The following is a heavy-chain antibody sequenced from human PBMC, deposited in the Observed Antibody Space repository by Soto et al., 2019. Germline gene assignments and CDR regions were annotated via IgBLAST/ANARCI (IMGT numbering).Heavy chain of an antibody. CDR3: ARDSGYGSGSYFTIDY. J-gene: IGHJ4*02. Sequence: WASVKVSCKASGGTFSSYAISWVRQAPGQGLEWMGGIIPIFGTANYAQKFQGRVTITADESTSTAYMELSSLRSEDTAVYYCARDSGYGSGSYFTIDYWGQGTLVTVSS. D-gene: IGHD3-10*01. CDR2: IIPIFGTA. V-gene: IGHV1-69*13. CDR1: GGTFSSYA.